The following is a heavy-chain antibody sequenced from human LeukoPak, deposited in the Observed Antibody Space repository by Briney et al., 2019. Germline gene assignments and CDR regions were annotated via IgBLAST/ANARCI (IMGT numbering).Heavy chain of an antibody. CDR1: GGSFSGYY. CDR3: ARAGYCSGGSCYRGPST. D-gene: IGHD2-15*01. V-gene: IGHV4-34*01. J-gene: IGHJ4*02. Sequence: SETLSLTCAVYGGSFSGYYWSWIRQPPGKGLEWIGEISHSGSTNYNPSLKSRVTISVDTSKNQFSLKLRSVTAADTAVYYCARAGYCSGGSCYRGPSTWGQGTLVTVSS. CDR2: ISHSGST.